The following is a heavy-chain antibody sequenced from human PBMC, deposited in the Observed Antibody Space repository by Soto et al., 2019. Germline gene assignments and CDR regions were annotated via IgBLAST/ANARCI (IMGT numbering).Heavy chain of an antibody. V-gene: IGHV1-18*04. CDR3: ARDRVAVIWGDASDI. Sequence: QVQLVQSGTEVKKPGASVKVSCKTSGYTFTNHGINWVRQAPGQGLEWMGWINPYNANTNYAQKLQGRVTMTTDTSTTTAYMDLRSLTAARTAVYYCARDRVAVIWGDASDIWGQVTVVTVSS. J-gene: IGHJ3*02. D-gene: IGHD3-22*01. CDR2: INPYNANT. CDR1: GYTFTNHG.